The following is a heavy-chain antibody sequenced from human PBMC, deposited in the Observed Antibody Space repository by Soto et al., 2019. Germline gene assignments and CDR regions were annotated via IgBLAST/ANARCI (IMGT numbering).Heavy chain of an antibody. CDR2: ISSSSSYI. CDR3: ASGDYYDSSGYYYIDNY. CDR1: GFTFSSYS. J-gene: IGHJ4*02. V-gene: IGHV3-21*01. D-gene: IGHD3-22*01. Sequence: GGSLRLSCAASGFTFSSYSMNWVRQAPGKGLEWVSSISSSSSYIYYADSLKGRFTISRDNAKNSLYLQMNSLRAEDTAVYYCASGDYYDSSGYYYIDNYWGQGTLVTVSS.